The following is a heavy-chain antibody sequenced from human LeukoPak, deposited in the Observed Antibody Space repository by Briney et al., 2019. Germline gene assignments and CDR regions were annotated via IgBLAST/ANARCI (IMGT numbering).Heavy chain of an antibody. V-gene: IGHV3-7*01. J-gene: IGHJ3*02. D-gene: IGHD2-2*01. CDR3: ARVWRRGYCSSTSCSDAFDI. Sequence: ETLSLTCAVYGGSFSGYYWSWVRQAPGKGLEWVANIKQDGSEKYYVDSVKGRFTISRDNAKNSLYLQMNSLRAEDTAVYYCARVWRRGYCSSTSCSDAFDIWGQGTMVTVSS. CDR2: IKQDGSEK. CDR1: GGSFSGYY.